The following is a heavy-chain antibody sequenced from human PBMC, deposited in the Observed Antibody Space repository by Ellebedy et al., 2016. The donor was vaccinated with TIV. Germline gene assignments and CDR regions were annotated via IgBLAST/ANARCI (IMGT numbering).Heavy chain of an antibody. CDR1: GFKFRNYA. V-gene: IGHV3-30-3*01. CDR2: ISYDGTNK. Sequence: GESLKISCVASGFKFRNYAMGWVRQAPGKGLEWVAVISYDGTNKYYADSVKGRFTISRDNSKNTLYLQINNLTAEDTAVYYCATDANYDVLSGYYGFDYWGQGTLVSVSS. J-gene: IGHJ4*02. D-gene: IGHD3-3*01. CDR3: ATDANYDVLSGYYGFDY.